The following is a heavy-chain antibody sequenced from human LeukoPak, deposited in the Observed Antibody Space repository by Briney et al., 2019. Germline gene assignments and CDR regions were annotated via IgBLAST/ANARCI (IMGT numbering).Heavy chain of an antibody. V-gene: IGHV3-9*01. D-gene: IGHD1-26*01. CDR3: AKDDTFGSFYAFDI. Sequence: GGSLRLSCAASGFTFDDYAMHWVRQAPGKGLEWVSGISWNSGSIGYADSVKGRFTISRDNAKNSLYLQMNSLRAEDTALYYCAKDDTFGSFYAFDIWGQGIMVTVSS. J-gene: IGHJ3*02. CDR1: GFTFDDYA. CDR2: ISWNSGSI.